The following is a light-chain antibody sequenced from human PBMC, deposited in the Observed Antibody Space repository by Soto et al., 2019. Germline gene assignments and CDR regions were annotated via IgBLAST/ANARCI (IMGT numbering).Light chain of an antibody. Sequence: SYELAQPPSVSVSPGQTASITCSGNKLGDKYSNWYQQLPGQSPVLVIYQDSKRPSGVPERFSGSNSGNTATLTISGTQAMDEADYYCQAWDGSSYVFGTGTQHRP. V-gene: IGLV3-1*01. CDR2: QDS. J-gene: IGLJ1*01. CDR1: KLGDKY. CDR3: QAWDGSSYV.